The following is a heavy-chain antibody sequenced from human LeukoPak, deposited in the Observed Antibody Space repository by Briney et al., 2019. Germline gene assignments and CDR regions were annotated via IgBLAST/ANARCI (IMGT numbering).Heavy chain of an antibody. J-gene: IGHJ4*02. Sequence: SQTLSLTCTVSGGSISSGDYYWSWIRQPPGKGLEWIGYIYYSGSTNYNPSLKSRVTISVDTSKNQFSLKLSSVTAADTAVYYCARVGLSPIDSSSWSPLDYWGQGTLVTVSS. D-gene: IGHD6-13*01. V-gene: IGHV4-61*08. CDR1: GGSISSGDYY. CDR3: ARVGLSPIDSSSWSPLDY. CDR2: IYYSGST.